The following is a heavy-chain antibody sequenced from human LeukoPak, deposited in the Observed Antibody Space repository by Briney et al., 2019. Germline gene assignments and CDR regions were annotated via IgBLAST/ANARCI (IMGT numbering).Heavy chain of an antibody. V-gene: IGHV3-74*01. CDR1: GFTFSSHW. CDR3: SRGPGVPGRFFVGDQ. CDR2: RNSDGSTT. J-gene: IGHJ4*02. Sequence: GGSLRLSCAASGFTFSSHWMHWVRQAPGKGLVWVSRRNSDGSTTSYGDSVKGRFTISGDNAKHTLYLQMNSLRDEDTAVYYCSRGPGVPGRFFVGDQWGQGTLVTVSS. D-gene: IGHD3-10*01.